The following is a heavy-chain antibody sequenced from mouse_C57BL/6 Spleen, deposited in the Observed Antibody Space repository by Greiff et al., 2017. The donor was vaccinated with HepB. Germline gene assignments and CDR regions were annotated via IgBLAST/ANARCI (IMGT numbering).Heavy chain of an antibody. Sequence: QVQLQQSGAELMKPGASVKLSCKATGYTFTGYWIEWVKQRPGHGLEWIGEILPGSGSTNYNEKFKGKATFTADTSSNTAYMQLSSLTTEDSAIYYCALVGGAYYKDYYAMDYWGQGTSVTVSS. D-gene: IGHD2-12*01. CDR1: GYTFTGYW. J-gene: IGHJ4*01. V-gene: IGHV1-9*01. CDR3: ALVGGAYYKDYYAMDY. CDR2: ILPGSGST.